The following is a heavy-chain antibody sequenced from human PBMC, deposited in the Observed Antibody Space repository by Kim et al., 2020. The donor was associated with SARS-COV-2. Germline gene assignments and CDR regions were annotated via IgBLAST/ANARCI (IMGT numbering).Heavy chain of an antibody. J-gene: IGHJ3*02. Sequence: SETLSLTCTVSGGSISSSSYYWGWIRQPPGKGLEWIGSIYYSGSTYYNPSLKSRVTISVDTSKNQFSLKLSSVTAADTAVYYCARLSGGEDGALDIWGQG. CDR3: ARLSGGEDGALDI. D-gene: IGHD2-21*01. V-gene: IGHV4-39*01. CDR2: IYYSGST. CDR1: GGSISSSSYY.